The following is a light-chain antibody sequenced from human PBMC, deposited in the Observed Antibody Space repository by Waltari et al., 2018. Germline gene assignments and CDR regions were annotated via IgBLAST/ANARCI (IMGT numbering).Light chain of an antibody. CDR1: RSVDTW. Sequence: DIQLTQSPSTLSASIGDKVTITSRASRSVDTWLAWYQQRPGTPPKFLIYDASSLENGVPSRFSGSGSGTEFTLSITSLQPDDFATYYCQQYRSDSPTFGQGTKVEMK. J-gene: IGKJ1*01. CDR3: QQYRSDSPT. CDR2: DAS. V-gene: IGKV1-5*01.